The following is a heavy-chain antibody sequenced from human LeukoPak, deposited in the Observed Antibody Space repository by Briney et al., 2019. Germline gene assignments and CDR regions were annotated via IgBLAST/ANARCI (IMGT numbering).Heavy chain of an antibody. J-gene: IGHJ3*02. D-gene: IGHD2/OR15-2a*01. Sequence: PGGSLRLSCAASGSTFSSYEMNWVRQGPGKGLEWVSYISSSGTTKYYADSVKGRFTLSRDNAKKSLSLQMNSLRAEDTAIYYCARSNRDAFDMWGQGTVVTVSS. CDR2: ISSSGTTK. V-gene: IGHV3-48*03. CDR1: GSTFSSYE. CDR3: ARSNRDAFDM.